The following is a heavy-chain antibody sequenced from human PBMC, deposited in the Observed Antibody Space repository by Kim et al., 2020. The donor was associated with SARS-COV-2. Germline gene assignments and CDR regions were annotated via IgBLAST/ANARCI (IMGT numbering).Heavy chain of an antibody. Sequence: ASVKVSCKASGYTFTGYYMHWVRQAPGQGLEWMGWINPNSGGTNYAQKFQGRVTMTRDTSISTAYMELSRLRSDDTAVYYCARGEISTGNDFWSGYPPSAYWGQGTLVTVSS. CDR1: GYTFTGYY. CDR3: ARGEISTGNDFWSGYPPSAY. V-gene: IGHV1-2*02. CDR2: INPNSGGT. D-gene: IGHD3-3*01. J-gene: IGHJ4*02.